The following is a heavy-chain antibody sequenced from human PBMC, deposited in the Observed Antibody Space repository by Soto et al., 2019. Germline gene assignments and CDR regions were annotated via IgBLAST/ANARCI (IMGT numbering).Heavy chain of an antibody. V-gene: IGHV1-69*06. Sequence: QVQLVQSGAEVKKPGSSVKVSCKASGGTFSSYAISWVRQAPGQGLEWMGGIIPIFGTANYAQKFQGRVTITADKSTSTGYMELSSLRSEDTAVYYCARSDLITGTYRNYYYYYGMDVWGQGTTVTVSS. CDR1: GGTFSSYA. CDR3: ARSDLITGTYRNYYYYYGMDV. CDR2: IIPIFGTA. J-gene: IGHJ6*02. D-gene: IGHD1-7*01.